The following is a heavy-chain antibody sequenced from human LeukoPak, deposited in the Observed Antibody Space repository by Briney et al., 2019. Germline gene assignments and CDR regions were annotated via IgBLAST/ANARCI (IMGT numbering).Heavy chain of an antibody. D-gene: IGHD2-2*01. J-gene: IGHJ4*02. CDR3: VSFYETY. CDR1: AFIFSGHW. V-gene: IGHV3-7*01. Sequence: GGSLRLSCEGSAFIFSGHWMNWVRQTPGKGLEWVASIKEDGSERQYVDSVKGRFTISKDNAKNTVYLQMNNLRAEDTAVYYCVSFYETYWGRGTLVTVSS. CDR2: IKEDGSER.